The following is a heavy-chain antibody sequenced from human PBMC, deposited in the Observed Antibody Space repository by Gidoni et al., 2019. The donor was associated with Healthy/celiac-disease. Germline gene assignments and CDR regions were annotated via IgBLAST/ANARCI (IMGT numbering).Heavy chain of an antibody. CDR1: GFTFSSYA. Sequence: QVQLVESGGGVVQPGRSLRLSCAASGFTFSSYAMHWVRQAPGKGLEWVAVISYDGSNKYYADSVKGRFTISRDNSKNTLYLQMNSLRAEDTAVYYCARDKSGEWLILYYFDYWGQGTLVTVSS. J-gene: IGHJ4*02. V-gene: IGHV3-30*04. D-gene: IGHD3-3*01. CDR2: ISYDGSNK. CDR3: ARDKSGEWLILYYFDY.